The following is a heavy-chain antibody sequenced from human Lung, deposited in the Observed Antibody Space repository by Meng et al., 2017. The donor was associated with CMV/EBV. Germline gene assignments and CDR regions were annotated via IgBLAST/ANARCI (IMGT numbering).Heavy chain of an antibody. V-gene: IGHV1-2*02. J-gene: IGHJ4*02. Sequence: KASGYNFINYYICWLRLAPGQGLEWMGWINPRIGRTDFAQKFQGRVTLTTDTSIATAYMELNRLTSDDTAVYYCARYRYSGSYPFDFWGQGTLVTVSS. CDR1: GYNFINYY. D-gene: IGHD1-26*01. CDR2: INPRIGRT. CDR3: ARYRYSGSYPFDF.